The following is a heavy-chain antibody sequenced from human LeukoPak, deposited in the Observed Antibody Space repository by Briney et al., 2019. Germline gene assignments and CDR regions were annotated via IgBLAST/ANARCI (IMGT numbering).Heavy chain of an antibody. CDR2: IIPNTGGT. Sequence: GPSVKVSCKASGYSFSGFYMHWVRQAPGQGLEWMGWIIPNTGGTNYAQKFQGRVTMTRDTTISTAYMELSSLRSDDTAVYYCAREWLIVVTGTGHLDYWGQGTLVTVSS. J-gene: IGHJ4*02. V-gene: IGHV1-2*02. D-gene: IGHD6-19*01. CDR1: GYSFSGFY. CDR3: AREWLIVVTGTGHLDY.